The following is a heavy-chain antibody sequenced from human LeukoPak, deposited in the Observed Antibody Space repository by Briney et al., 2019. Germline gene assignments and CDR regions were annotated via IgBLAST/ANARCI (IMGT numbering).Heavy chain of an antibody. CDR1: GFTFSSYA. Sequence: GGSLRLSCAASGFTFSSYAMSWVRQVPGKGLEWVSAISGSGGSTYYADSVKGRFTISRDNSKNTLYLQMNSLRAEDTAVYYCARLYDFWSGYSYYFDYWGQGTLVTVSS. D-gene: IGHD3-3*01. CDR2: ISGSGGST. V-gene: IGHV3-23*01. J-gene: IGHJ4*02. CDR3: ARLYDFWSGYSYYFDY.